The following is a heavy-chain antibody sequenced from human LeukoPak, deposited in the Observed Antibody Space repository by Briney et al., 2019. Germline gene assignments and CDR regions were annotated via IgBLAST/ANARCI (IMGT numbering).Heavy chain of an antibody. D-gene: IGHD2-8*01. CDR2: ISSSSSYI. CDR3: ARESTEIVLMVYAEEEGFDY. Sequence: GGSLRLSCAASGFTFSSYSMNWVRQAPGKGLEWVSSISSSSSYIYYADSVKGRFTISRDNAKNSLYLQMNSLGAEDTAAYYCARESTEIVLMVYAEEEGFDYWGQGTLVTVSS. V-gene: IGHV3-21*01. J-gene: IGHJ4*02. CDR1: GFTFSSYS.